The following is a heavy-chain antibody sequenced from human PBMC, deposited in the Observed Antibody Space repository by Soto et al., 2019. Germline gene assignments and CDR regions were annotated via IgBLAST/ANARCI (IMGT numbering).Heavy chain of an antibody. D-gene: IGHD3-10*01. CDR1: GFTFSSYA. V-gene: IGHV3-23*01. CDR2: ISGSGGST. CDR3: AKDIKTTKRGVILPYFDY. J-gene: IGHJ4*02. Sequence: GGSLRLSCAASGFTFSSYAMSWVRQAPGKGLEWVSAISGSGGSTYYADSVKGRFTISRDNSKNTLYLQMNSLRAEDTAVYYCAKDIKTTKRGVILPYFDYWGQGTLVTVSS.